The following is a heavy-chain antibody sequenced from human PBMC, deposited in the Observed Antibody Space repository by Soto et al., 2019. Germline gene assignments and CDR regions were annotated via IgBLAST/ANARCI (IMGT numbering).Heavy chain of an antibody. V-gene: IGHV3-30*18. J-gene: IGHJ4*02. CDR2: VSHDGRNR. D-gene: IGHD6-19*01. Sequence: VQLVESGGGVVQPGRSLRLSCAASGFTFSDYAMHWVRQAPGKGVEWVAVVSHDGRNRHYADSVKGRFTTSRDSSKNRVALEMTSRRAEDTGVDYCAKGGRQWLVTSDFNYWGQGALVTVSS. CDR1: GFTFSDYA. CDR3: AKGGRQWLVTSDFNY.